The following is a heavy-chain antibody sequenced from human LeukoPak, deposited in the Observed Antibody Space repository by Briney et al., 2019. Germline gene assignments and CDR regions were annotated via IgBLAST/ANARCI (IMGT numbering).Heavy chain of an antibody. D-gene: IGHD3-3*01. CDR3: ARGPTYYDFWSGYYLDAFDI. CDR1: GGSFSGYY. CDR2: INHSGST. J-gene: IGHJ3*02. V-gene: IGHV4-34*01. Sequence: PSETLSLTCAVYGGSFSGYYWSWIRQPPGKGLEWIGEINHSGSTNYNPSLKSRVTISVDTSKNQFSLKLSSVTAADTAVYYCARGPTYYDFWSGYYLDAFDIWSQGTMVTVSS.